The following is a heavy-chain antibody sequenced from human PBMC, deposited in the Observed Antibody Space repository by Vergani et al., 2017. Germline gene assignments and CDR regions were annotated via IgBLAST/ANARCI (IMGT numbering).Heavy chain of an antibody. Sequence: VQLVESGGGVVQPGRSLRLSCAASGFTFSSYGMHWVRQAPGKGLEWVAVIWYDGSNKYYADSVKGRFTISRDNSKNTLYLQMNSLRAEDTAVYYCARDRDIVVVPAAILPAFDIWGQGTMVTVSS. CDR2: IWYDGSNK. V-gene: IGHV3-33*08. CDR3: ARDRDIVVVPAAILPAFDI. D-gene: IGHD2-2*01. J-gene: IGHJ3*02. CDR1: GFTFSSYG.